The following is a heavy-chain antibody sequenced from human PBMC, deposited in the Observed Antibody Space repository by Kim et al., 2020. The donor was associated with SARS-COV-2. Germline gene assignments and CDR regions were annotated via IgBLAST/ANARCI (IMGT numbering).Heavy chain of an antibody. CDR1: GFTFSSYS. CDR3: ARDFYSSTSLHNAFDY. V-gene: IGHV3-21*01. J-gene: IGHJ4*02. CDR2: ISSSSSYI. Sequence: GGSLRLSCAASGFTFSSYSMNWVRQAPGKGLEWVSSISSSSSYIYYADSVKGRFTISRDNAKNSLYLQMNSLRAEDTAVYYCARDFYSSTSLHNAFDYWGQGTLVTVSS. D-gene: IGHD2-2*01.